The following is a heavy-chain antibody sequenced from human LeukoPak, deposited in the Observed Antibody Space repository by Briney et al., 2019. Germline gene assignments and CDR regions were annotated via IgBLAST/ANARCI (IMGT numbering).Heavy chain of an antibody. CDR1: GYSFTTYW. V-gene: IGHV5-51*01. Sequence: GESLKISCKGSGYSFTTYWIGWVRQMPGKGLEWMGIIYPGDSDTRYSPSFQGQVTISADKSISTAYLQWSSLKASDTAMYYCARHYSTTVTTPRYDYWGQGTLVTVSS. CDR3: ARHYSTTVTTPRYDY. J-gene: IGHJ4*02. D-gene: IGHD4-17*01. CDR2: IYPGDSDT.